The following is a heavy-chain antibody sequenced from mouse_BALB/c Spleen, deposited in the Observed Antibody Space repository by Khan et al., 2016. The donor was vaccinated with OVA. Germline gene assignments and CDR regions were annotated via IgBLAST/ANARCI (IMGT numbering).Heavy chain of an antibody. J-gene: IGHJ3*01. CDR2: INPSNGGT. CDR3: TRSGYGAFVY. D-gene: IGHD1-1*02. V-gene: IGHV1S81*02. Sequence: QVQLQQSGAELVKPGASVRLSCKASGYTFTSYYLYWVKQRPGQGLEWIGDINPSNGGTTFNEMFKTKATLTVDKSSSTAYMQLSSLTSEDSAVYYCTRSGYGAFVYWGQGTLVTVSA. CDR1: GYTFTSYY.